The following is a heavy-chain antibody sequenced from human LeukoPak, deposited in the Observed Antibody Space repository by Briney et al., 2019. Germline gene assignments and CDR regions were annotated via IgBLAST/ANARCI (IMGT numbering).Heavy chain of an antibody. CDR2: IYPGDPDA. V-gene: IGHV5-51*01. D-gene: IGHD6-13*01. CDR3: ARHLITAAGISHYYYYMDV. CDR1: GYSFTSYW. Sequence: GESLKISCKGSGYSFTSYWIGWVRQMPGKGLEWMGIIYPGDPDARYSPSFQGQVTISADKSISTAYLQWSSLKASDTAMYYCARHLITAAGISHYYYYMDVWGKGTTVTVSS. J-gene: IGHJ6*03.